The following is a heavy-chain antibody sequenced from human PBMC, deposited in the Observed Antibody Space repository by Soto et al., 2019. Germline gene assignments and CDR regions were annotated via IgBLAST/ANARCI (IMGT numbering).Heavy chain of an antibody. D-gene: IGHD3-22*01. V-gene: IGHV1-69*13. CDR3: ARAQYYYDSSGYYWFDP. CDR1: GGTFSSYP. Sequence: GASVKVSCKASGGTFSSYPISWVLQAPGQGLEWMGGIIPIFGTANYAQKFQGRVTITADESTSTAYMELSSLRSEDTAVYYCARAQYYYDSSGYYWFDPWGQGTLVTVSS. CDR2: IIPIFGTA. J-gene: IGHJ5*02.